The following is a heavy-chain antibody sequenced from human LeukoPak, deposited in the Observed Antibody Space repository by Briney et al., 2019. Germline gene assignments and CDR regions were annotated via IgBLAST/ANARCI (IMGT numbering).Heavy chain of an antibody. J-gene: IGHJ4*02. D-gene: IGHD1-26*01. Sequence: RAGGSLRLSCAASGFTFDDYGMTWVRQLPGKGLQWVSGINWNGGSKGYADSVQGRFTISRDNANNSVFLQMNSLRADDTALYYCARVRGSYADGEPSDYWGRGTLVTVSS. CDR3: ARVRGSYADGEPSDY. V-gene: IGHV3-20*04. CDR2: INWNGGSK. CDR1: GFTFDDYG.